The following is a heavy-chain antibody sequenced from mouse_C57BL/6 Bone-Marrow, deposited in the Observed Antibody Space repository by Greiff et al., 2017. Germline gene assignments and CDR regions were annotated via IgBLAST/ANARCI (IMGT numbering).Heavy chain of an antibody. CDR1: GYAFSSSW. CDR3: ATMITTTGDYYAMDY. CDR2: IYPGDGDT. Sequence: VQLQQSGPELVKPGASVKISCKASGYAFSSSWMNWVKQRPGKGLEWIGRIYPGDGDTNYNGKFKGKATLTADKSSSTAYMQLSSLTSEDSAVYFCATMITTTGDYYAMDYWGQGTSVTVSS. D-gene: IGHD2-4*01. J-gene: IGHJ4*01. V-gene: IGHV1-82*01.